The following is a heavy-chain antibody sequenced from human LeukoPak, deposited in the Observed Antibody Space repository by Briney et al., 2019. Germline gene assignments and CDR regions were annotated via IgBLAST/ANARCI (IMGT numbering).Heavy chain of an antibody. CDR2: IYPDDSDT. V-gene: IGHV5-51*01. D-gene: IGHD3-16*01. CDR3: ARGGDMNPPFDY. CDR1: GYSFTTYW. J-gene: IGHJ4*02. Sequence: GESLNFSCKCSGYSFTTYWIGWVRQMPGKGLEWMGIIYPDDSDTRYSPSFQGQVTISADKSISTAYLRWSSLKASATAMYYWARGGDMNPPFDYWGQGTLVTVSS.